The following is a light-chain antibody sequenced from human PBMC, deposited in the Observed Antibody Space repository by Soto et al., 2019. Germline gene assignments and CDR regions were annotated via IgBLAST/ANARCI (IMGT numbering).Light chain of an antibody. J-gene: IGLJ2*01. CDR1: SGHSSYA. CDR2: VNNDGSH. V-gene: IGLV4-69*01. Sequence: QLVLTQSPSASASLGASVKLTCTLSSGHSSYAIGWHQQQPEKGPRFLMKVNNDGSHIKGDGIPDRFSGSSSGAERYLTISSLQSEDEADYYCQTWGTGVVFGGGTKLTVL. CDR3: QTWGTGVV.